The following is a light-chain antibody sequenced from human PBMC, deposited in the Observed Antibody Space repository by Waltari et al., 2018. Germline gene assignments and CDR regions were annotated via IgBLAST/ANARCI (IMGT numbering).Light chain of an antibody. J-gene: IGKJ4*01. CDR1: QNVDSH. V-gene: IGKV3-15*01. Sequence: ETVMTQSPATLSVSPGETATLSCRASQNVDSHLAWYQQRPGQPPRPLLSAASTRASGVPARFSGSGSGTEFTLTISSLQSEDSAVYYCQQYNNWPPLTFGGGTKVELK. CDR2: AAS. CDR3: QQYNNWPPLT.